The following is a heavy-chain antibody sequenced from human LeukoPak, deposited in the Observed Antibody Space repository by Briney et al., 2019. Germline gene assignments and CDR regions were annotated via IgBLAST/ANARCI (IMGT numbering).Heavy chain of an antibody. Sequence: SETLSLTCTVSGGSISSYYWSWIRQPPGKGLEWIGYIYYSGSTNYNPSLKSRVTISVDTSKNQFSLKLSSVTAADTAVYYCAGRMVRGAPPGWYFDLWGRGTLVTVSS. J-gene: IGHJ2*01. CDR1: GGSISSYY. V-gene: IGHV4-59*08. D-gene: IGHD3-10*01. CDR2: IYYSGST. CDR3: AGRMVRGAPPGWYFDL.